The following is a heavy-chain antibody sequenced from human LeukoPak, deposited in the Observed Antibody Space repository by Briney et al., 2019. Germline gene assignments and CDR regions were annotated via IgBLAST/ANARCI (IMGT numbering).Heavy chain of an antibody. CDR1: GYNFAGYW. Sequence: GESLKISCEASGYNFAGYWIGWVRQRAGEGLEYMGIIYPGDSDTKYGPSFQGLVTISADTSMNTAYLQWSSLKASDTAMYYCARHAVRDGYNRHNDYWGQGTLVTVSS. D-gene: IGHD5-24*01. J-gene: IGHJ4*02. CDR2: IYPGDSDT. CDR3: ARHAVRDGYNRHNDY. V-gene: IGHV5-51*01.